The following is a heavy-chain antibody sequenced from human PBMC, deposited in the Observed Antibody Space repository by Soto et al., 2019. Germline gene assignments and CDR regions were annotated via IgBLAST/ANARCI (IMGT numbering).Heavy chain of an antibody. CDR3: ARADPRLDYDILTGYYYYGMDV. CDR2: INHSGST. V-gene: IGHV4-34*01. D-gene: IGHD3-9*01. CDR1: GGPFSGYY. J-gene: IGHJ6*02. Sequence: SETLSVTCAVYGGPFSGYYWSWIRQPPGKGLEWIGEINHSGSTNYNPSLKSRVTISVDTSKNQFSLKLSSVTAADTAVYYCARADPRLDYDILTGYYYYGMDVWGQGTTVTVSS.